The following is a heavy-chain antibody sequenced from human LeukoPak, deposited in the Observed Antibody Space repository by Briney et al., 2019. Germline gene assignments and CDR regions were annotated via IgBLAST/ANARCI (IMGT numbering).Heavy chain of an antibody. CDR3: ATVSGYSSSLELDY. D-gene: IGHD6-13*01. Sequence: PGGSLRLSCAASGFTVSGNYMSWVRQAPGKGLEWVSVIYSGGSTYYADSVKGRFTISRDNSKNTLYLQKNSLRAEDTAVYYCATVSGYSSSLELDYWGQGTLVTVSS. CDR1: GFTVSGNY. CDR2: IYSGGST. V-gene: IGHV3-66*01. J-gene: IGHJ4*02.